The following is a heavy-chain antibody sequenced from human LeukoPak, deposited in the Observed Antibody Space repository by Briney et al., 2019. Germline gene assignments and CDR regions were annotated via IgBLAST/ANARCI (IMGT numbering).Heavy chain of an antibody. J-gene: IGHJ3*02. CDR3: ARERMGPRGTFDI. CDR1: RFTFSIYW. CDR2: IKQDGREE. V-gene: IGHV3-7*01. D-gene: IGHD3-16*01. Sequence: GGSLRLSCVASRFTFSIYWMSWVRQAPGKGLEWVVNIKQDGREEYYVDSVKGRFSISRDNAKNSLYLQMNSLRAEDTAVYYCARERMGPRGTFDIWGQGTMVTVSS.